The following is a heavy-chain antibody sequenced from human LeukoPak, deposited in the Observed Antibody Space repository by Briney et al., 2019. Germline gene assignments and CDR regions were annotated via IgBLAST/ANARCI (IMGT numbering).Heavy chain of an antibody. J-gene: IGHJ4*02. CDR3: ARDGRGVSSGYYGFDY. CDR1: GFTVSSNY. D-gene: IGHD3-22*01. CDR2: IYSGGFA. Sequence: GGSLRLSCAASGFTVSSNYMSWVRQAPGKGLEWVSVIYSGGFAYYADSVKGRFTISRDNSKNTLYLQMNSLRAEDTAVYYCARDGRGVSSGYYGFDYWGQGTLVTVSS. V-gene: IGHV3-66*01.